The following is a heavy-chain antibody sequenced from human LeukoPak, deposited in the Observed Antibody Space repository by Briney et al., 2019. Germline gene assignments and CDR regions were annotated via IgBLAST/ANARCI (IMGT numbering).Heavy chain of an antibody. CDR3: ARGYSYGRGDY. V-gene: IGHV3-53*01. CDR2: IYSGGST. CDR1: GFTFSSYA. D-gene: IGHD5-18*01. J-gene: IGHJ4*02. Sequence: GGSLRLSCAASGFTFSSYAMHWVRQAPGKGLEWVSVIYSGGSTYYADSVKGRFTISRDNSKNTLYLQMNSLRAEDTAVYYCARGYSYGRGDYWGQGTLVTVSS.